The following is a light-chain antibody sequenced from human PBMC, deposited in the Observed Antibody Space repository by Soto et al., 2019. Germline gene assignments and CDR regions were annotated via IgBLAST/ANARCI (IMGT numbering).Light chain of an antibody. J-gene: IGLJ1*01. CDR2: EVN. Sequence: QSALTQPPSASGSPGQSVTLSCTGTTSDVGGYNYVSWYQQSPGKAPKLIIYEVNKRPSGVPDRFSGSKSGNTASLTVSGLQADDEADYYCSSYTDSSTLGLYVFGTGTKVTVL. V-gene: IGLV2-8*01. CDR3: SSYTDSSTLGLYV. CDR1: TSDVGGYNY.